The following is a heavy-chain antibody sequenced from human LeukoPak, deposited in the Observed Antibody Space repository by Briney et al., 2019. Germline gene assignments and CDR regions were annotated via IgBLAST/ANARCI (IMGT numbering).Heavy chain of an antibody. CDR1: GFTFSTYT. J-gene: IGHJ4*02. D-gene: IGHD7-27*01. Sequence: GGSLRLSCAASGFTFSTYTMYWVRHPPGKRLEWVSIIGNNGGGIHYADSVKGRFTISGDNFKNALYLQMNSLRVEDTAVYYCAIDPNWGTHSWGQGVLVTVSS. V-gene: IGHV3-23*01. CDR2: IGNNGGGI. CDR3: AIDPNWGTHS.